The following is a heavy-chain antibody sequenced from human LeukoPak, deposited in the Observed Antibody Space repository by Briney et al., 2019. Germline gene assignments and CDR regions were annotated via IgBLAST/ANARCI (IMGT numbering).Heavy chain of an antibody. J-gene: IGHJ4*02. D-gene: IGHD5-18*01. Sequence: GGSLRLSCAASGFTFSSYWMHWVRQAPGKGLVWVSRINSDGSSTNYADAVKGRFTISRDNSKNTLYLQMNSLRAEDTAVYYCAKDSIRGYSPDYWGQGTLSPSPQ. CDR1: GFTFSSYW. CDR3: AKDSIRGYSPDY. V-gene: IGHV3-74*01. CDR2: INSDGSST.